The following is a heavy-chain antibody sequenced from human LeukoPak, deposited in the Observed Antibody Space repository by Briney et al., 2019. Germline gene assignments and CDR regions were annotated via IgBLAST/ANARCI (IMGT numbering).Heavy chain of an antibody. CDR1: GGSISSGNYY. V-gene: IGHV4-61*02. J-gene: IGHJ6*03. CDR3: AREDRYSYGYGYYHYYMDV. D-gene: IGHD5-18*01. CDR2: IYTSGST. Sequence: SETLSLTCTVSGGSISSGNYYWPWIRQPAGKGLEWIGRIYTSGSTEYNPSLQSRVTISLDTSKNQFSLKLSSVTATDTAVYHCAREDRYSYGYGYYHYYMDVWGKGTTVTVSS.